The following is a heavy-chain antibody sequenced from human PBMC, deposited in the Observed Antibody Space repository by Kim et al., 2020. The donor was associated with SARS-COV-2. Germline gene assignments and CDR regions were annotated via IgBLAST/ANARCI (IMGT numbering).Heavy chain of an antibody. CDR3: TRVNPIAGGGYDALDI. V-gene: IGHV3-73*01. Sequence: SVKNRFTITRDDSKNTAYLQMNSLKTEDAAVYVCTRVNPIAGGGYDALDIWGQGTMVTVSS. J-gene: IGHJ3*02. D-gene: IGHD6-19*01.